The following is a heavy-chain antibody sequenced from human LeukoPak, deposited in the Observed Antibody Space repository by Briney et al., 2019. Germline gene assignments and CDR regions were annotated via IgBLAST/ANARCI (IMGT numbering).Heavy chain of an antibody. CDR1: GFTFSDYY. CDR2: ISSSGSTI. V-gene: IGHV3-11*04. D-gene: IGHD2-2*01. Sequence: GGSLRLSCAASGFTFSDYYMSWIRQAPGKGLEWVSYISSSGSTIYYADSVKGRFTISRDNAKNSLYLQMNSLRAEDTAVYYCARDLIGCCSSTSCPQAYWGQGTLVTVSS. J-gene: IGHJ4*02. CDR3: ARDLIGCCSSTSCPQAY.